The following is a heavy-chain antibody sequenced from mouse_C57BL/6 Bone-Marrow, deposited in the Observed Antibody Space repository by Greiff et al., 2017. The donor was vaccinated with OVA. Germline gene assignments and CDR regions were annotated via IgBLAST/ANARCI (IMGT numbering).Heavy chain of an antibody. J-gene: IGHJ1*03. CDR1: GFNIKDDY. Sequence: EVHLVESGAELVRPGASVKLSCTASGFNIKDDYMHWVKQRPEQGLEWIGWIDPENGDTEYASKFQGKATITADTSSNTAYLQLSSLTSEDTAVYYCTTRGSSPYWYFDVWGTGTTVTVSS. D-gene: IGHD1-1*01. CDR2: IDPENGDT. CDR3: TTRGSSPYWYFDV. V-gene: IGHV14-4*01.